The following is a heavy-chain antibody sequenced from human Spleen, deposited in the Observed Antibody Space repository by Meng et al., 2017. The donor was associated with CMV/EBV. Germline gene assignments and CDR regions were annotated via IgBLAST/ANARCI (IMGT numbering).Heavy chain of an antibody. CDR1: GITFSSYA. Sequence: GESLKISCTASGITFSSYAMSWVRQAPGKGLEWVAFIRHDGTNRYYGDSVKGRFTISRDNSKSTVYLQMNSLRPEETAVYYCAKDLLLFGGANAYFDSWGQGMLVTVSS. CDR3: AKDLLLFGGANAYFDS. J-gene: IGHJ4*02. CDR2: IRHDGTNR. D-gene: IGHD3-16*01. V-gene: IGHV3-30*02.